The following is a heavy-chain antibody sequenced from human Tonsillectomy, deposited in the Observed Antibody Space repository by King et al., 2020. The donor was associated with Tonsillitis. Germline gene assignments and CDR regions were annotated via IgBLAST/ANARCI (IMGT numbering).Heavy chain of an antibody. Sequence: QLVQSGGGLVQPGQSLRLSCAASGFTFSGYWMHWVRQAPGKGLVWVSRINTNGSITSYADSVKGRFTMSRDNAKNTLYLQMNSLRADDTAVYYCTRVGDSFAFDIWGQGTMVTVSS. CDR2: INTNGSIT. D-gene: IGHD2-21*01. J-gene: IGHJ3*02. V-gene: IGHV3-74*01. CDR1: GFTFSGYW. CDR3: TRVGDSFAFDI.